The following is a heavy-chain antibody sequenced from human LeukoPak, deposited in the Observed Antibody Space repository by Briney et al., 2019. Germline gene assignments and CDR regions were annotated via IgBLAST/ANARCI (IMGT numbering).Heavy chain of an antibody. D-gene: IGHD3-3*01. CDR2: ISSFVSSNI. Sequence: GGSLRLSCAASGFTFGSYSMMWVRQAPGKGLEWVSYISSFVSSNIYYADSVKGRFTISRDNSKNTLYLQMNSLRAEDTAVYYCAKGIGGITTRAFDIWGQGTMVTVSS. J-gene: IGHJ3*02. CDR1: GFTFGSYS. V-gene: IGHV3-48*01. CDR3: AKGIGGITTRAFDI.